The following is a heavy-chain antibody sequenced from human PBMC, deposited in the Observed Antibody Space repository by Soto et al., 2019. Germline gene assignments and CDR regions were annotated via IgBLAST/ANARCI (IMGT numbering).Heavy chain of an antibody. CDR1: GGTFSSYA. Sequence: SVKVSCKASGGTFSSYAISWVRQAPGQGLEWMGGIIPIFGTANYAQKFQGRVTITADESTSTAYMELSSLRSEDTAVYYCASHSSGYYGLYYYYYGMDVWGQGTTVTVSS. V-gene: IGHV1-69*13. J-gene: IGHJ6*02. D-gene: IGHD3-22*01. CDR3: ASHSSGYYGLYYYYYGMDV. CDR2: IIPIFGTA.